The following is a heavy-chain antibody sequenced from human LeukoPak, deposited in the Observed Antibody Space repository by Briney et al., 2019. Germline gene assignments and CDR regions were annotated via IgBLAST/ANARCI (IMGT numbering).Heavy chain of an antibody. D-gene: IGHD3-16*02. CDR1: GGSISSRSYY. J-gene: IGHJ5*02. CDR2: INHSGST. Sequence: PSETLSLTCTVSGGSISSRSYYWSWIRQPPGKGLEWIGEINHSGSTNYNPSLKSRVTISVDTSKNQFSLKLSSVTAADTAVYYCARHRYDYVWGSYRPPYNWFDPWGQGTLVTVSS. CDR3: ARHRYDYVWGSYRPPYNWFDP. V-gene: IGHV4-39*01.